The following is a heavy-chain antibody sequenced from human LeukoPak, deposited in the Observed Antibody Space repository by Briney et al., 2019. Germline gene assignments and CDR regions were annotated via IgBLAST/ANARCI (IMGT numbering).Heavy chain of an antibody. J-gene: IGHJ6*03. Sequence: GSLRLSCAASGFTFSSYAMSWVRQAPGKGLEWVSAISGSGGSTYYADSVKGRFTISRDNSKNTLYLQMNSLRAEDTAVYYCAKRAGGLEYYYYYMDVWGKGTTVTVSS. CDR2: ISGSGGST. CDR1: GFTFSSYA. V-gene: IGHV3-23*01. D-gene: IGHD3-16*01. CDR3: AKRAGGLEYYYYYMDV.